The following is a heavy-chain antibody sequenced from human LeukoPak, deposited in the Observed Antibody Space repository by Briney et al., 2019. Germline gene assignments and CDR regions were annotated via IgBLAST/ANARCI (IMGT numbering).Heavy chain of an antibody. V-gene: IGHV4-39*01. CDR3: ARLGWQWLVYAFDI. Sequence: SETLSLTCTVSGGSIRSYYWVWIRQPPGKGLEWIGSMYYGGSTYYNPSLESRVTISIDTSKNQFSLKLSSVTAADTAVYYCARLGWQWLVYAFDIWGQGTMVTVSS. J-gene: IGHJ3*02. D-gene: IGHD6-19*01. CDR2: MYYGGST. CDR1: GGSIRSYY.